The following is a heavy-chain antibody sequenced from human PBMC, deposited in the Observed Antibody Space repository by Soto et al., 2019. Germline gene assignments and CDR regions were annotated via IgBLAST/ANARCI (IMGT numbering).Heavy chain of an antibody. CDR3: AKDEWDPACTTVTTGSGY. Sequence: QVQLVESGGGVVQPGRSLRLSCAASGFTFSSYGMHWVRQAPGKGLEWVAVISYDGSNKYYADSVKGRFTISRDNSKNTLYLQMNRLRAEDTAVYYCAKDEWDPACTTVTTGSGYWGQGTLVTVSS. V-gene: IGHV3-30*18. CDR2: ISYDGSNK. CDR1: GFTFSSYG. J-gene: IGHJ4*02. D-gene: IGHD4-17*01.